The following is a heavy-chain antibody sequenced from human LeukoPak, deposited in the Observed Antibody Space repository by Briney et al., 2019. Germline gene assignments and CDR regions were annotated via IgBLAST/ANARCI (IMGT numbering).Heavy chain of an antibody. D-gene: IGHD5-12*01. J-gene: IGHJ5*02. CDR1: GGSISSHY. Sequence: PSETLSLTCTVSGGSISSHYWSWIRQPPGKGLEWIGYIYYTGGTNYNPSLKSRVTMSVDTSKNQFSLKLRSVTAADTAVYYCARADIVATIPQDRWFDPWGQGTLVTVSS. CDR3: ARADIVATIPQDRWFDP. CDR2: IYYTGGT. V-gene: IGHV4-59*11.